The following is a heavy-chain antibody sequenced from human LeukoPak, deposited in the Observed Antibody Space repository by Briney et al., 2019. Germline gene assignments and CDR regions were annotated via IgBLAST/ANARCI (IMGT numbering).Heavy chain of an antibody. CDR2: INPNSGGT. J-gene: IGHJ3*02. CDR1: GYTFTGYY. CDR3: ARETPNYDWGFGAFDI. V-gene: IGHV1-2*02. D-gene: IGHD1-7*01. Sequence: GASVKVSCKASGYTFTGYYMHWVRQAPGQGLEWMGWINPNSGGTNYAQKFQGRVTMTRDTSISTAYMELSRLRSDDTAVYYCARETPNYDWGFGAFDIWGQGTMVTVSS.